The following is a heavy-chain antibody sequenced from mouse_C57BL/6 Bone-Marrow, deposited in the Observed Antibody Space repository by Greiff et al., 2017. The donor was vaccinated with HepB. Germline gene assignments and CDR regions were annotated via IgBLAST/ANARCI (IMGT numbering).Heavy chain of an antibody. CDR1: GYTFTTYG. Sequence: QVQLQQSGAELARPGASVKLSCKASGYTFTTYGISWVKQRPGKGLEWIGKIYPRSGNTYYNEKFKGKATLTADKSSSTAYMELRRLTSEDSAVYCCAKLDWDFDDWGKGTTLTVSS. D-gene: IGHD4-1*01. CDR2: IYPRSGNT. CDR3: AKLDWDFDD. J-gene: IGHJ2*01. V-gene: IGHV1-81*01.